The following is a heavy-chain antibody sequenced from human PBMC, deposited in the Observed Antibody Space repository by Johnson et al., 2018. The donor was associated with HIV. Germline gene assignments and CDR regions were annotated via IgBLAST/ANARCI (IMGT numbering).Heavy chain of an antibody. CDR3: AKDRRIQLWLPFDVLDI. CDR2: IYSGGST. CDR1: GFTVYSNY. V-gene: IGHV3-66*03. Sequence: VQLVESGGGLIQPGGSLRLSCAASGFTVYSNYMNWVRQAPGKGLEWVSVIYSGGSTYYADSVKGRFTISRDNSKSTLYLQMNSLRAEDTAVYNCAKDRRIQLWLPFDVLDIWGQGTMVTVSS. J-gene: IGHJ3*02. D-gene: IGHD5-18*01.